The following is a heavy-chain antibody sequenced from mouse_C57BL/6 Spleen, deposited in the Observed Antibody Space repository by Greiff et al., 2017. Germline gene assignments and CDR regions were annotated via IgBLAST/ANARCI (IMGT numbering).Heavy chain of an antibody. D-gene: IGHD6-5*01. CDR1: GYTFTSYW. Sequence: QVQLQQPGAELVKPGASVKLSCKASGYTFTSYWLHWVKQRPGRGLEWIGSIDPNSGGTKYNEKFKSKATLTVDKPSSTAYMQLSSLTSEDSAVYYCASSYLYAMAYWGQGTSVTVSS. CDR2: IDPNSGGT. V-gene: IGHV1-72*01. CDR3: ASSYLYAMAY. J-gene: IGHJ4*01.